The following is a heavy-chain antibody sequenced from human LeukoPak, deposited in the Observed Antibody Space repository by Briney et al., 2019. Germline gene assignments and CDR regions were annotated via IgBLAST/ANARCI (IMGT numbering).Heavy chain of an antibody. CDR2: INHSGST. D-gene: IGHD4-11*01. CDR1: GASFSGYY. CDR3: ARARELYDYILDWFDP. Sequence: SETLSLTCAVYGASFSGYYWSWIRQPPGKGLEWIGEINHSGSTNYNPSLKSRVTISVDTSKNQFSLKLSSVTAADTAVYYCARARELYDYILDWFDPWGQGTLVTVSS. V-gene: IGHV4-34*01. J-gene: IGHJ5*02.